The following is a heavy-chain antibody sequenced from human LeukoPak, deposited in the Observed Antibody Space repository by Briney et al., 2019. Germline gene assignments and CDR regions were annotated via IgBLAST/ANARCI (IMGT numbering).Heavy chain of an antibody. Sequence: GGSLRLSCAASGLTFRNAWMNWVRQAPGKGLEWVSSISSSSTYMFYADSVRGRFTISRDNAKNSLYLQMNSLRAEDTAVYYCARDRGSGWHTFDYRGQGTLVTVSS. CDR2: ISSSSTYM. D-gene: IGHD6-19*01. CDR3: ARDRGSGWHTFDY. CDR1: GLTFRNAW. J-gene: IGHJ4*02. V-gene: IGHV3-21*01.